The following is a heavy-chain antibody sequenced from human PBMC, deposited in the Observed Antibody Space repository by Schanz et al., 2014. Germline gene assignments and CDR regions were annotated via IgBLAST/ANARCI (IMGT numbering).Heavy chain of an antibody. Sequence: EVQLVESGGGLVRPGGSLRLSCTTSGLIFSTYTLNWVRQAPGKGLEWISYISFSGNTIYYADSVKGRFTISRDNANNSLCLRMNSLRAEDTAVYYCASDYNYFETEAPWGQGTLVTVSS. D-gene: IGHD3-16*01. CDR3: ASDYNYFETEAP. CDR2: ISFSGNTI. CDR1: GLIFSTYT. V-gene: IGHV3-48*04. J-gene: IGHJ5*02.